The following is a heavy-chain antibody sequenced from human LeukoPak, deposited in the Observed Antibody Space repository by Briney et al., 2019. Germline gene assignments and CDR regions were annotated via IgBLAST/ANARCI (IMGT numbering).Heavy chain of an antibody. CDR2: INHSGST. J-gene: IGHJ6*03. CDR1: GGSFSGYY. V-gene: IGHV4-34*01. Sequence: SSETLSLTCAVYGGSFSGYYWSWIRQPPGKGLEWIGEINHSGSTNYNPSLKSRVTISVDTSKNQFSLKLSSVTAADTAVYYCARVEAVARGRYHYYYMDVWGKGTTVTVSS. D-gene: IGHD6-19*01. CDR3: ARVEAVARGRYHYYYMDV.